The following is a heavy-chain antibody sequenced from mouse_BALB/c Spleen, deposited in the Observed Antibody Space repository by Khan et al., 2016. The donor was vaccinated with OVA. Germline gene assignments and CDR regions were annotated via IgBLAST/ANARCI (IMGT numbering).Heavy chain of an antibody. Sequence: EVELVESGGGLVQSGGSRKLSCAASGFTFTSYGMHWIRQAPEKGLEWVAYISSDSNTIYFADTVKGRFPISRDNPKNTLFLQMTSLRSGDTAMYFCATSYFYGYYFDYLGQGTTLTVSS. D-gene: IGHD1-1*01. J-gene: IGHJ2*01. CDR1: GFTFTSYG. CDR3: ATSYFYGYYFDY. CDR2: ISSDSNTI. V-gene: IGHV5-17*02.